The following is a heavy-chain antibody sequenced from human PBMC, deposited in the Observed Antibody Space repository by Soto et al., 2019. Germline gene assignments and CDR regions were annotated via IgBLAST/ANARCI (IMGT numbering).Heavy chain of an antibody. J-gene: IGHJ4*02. CDR3: ANDLIRGDGYEDPDY. CDR2: IYAAGEGK. CDR1: GLIFSNYA. V-gene: IGHV3-23*01. D-gene: IGHD3-10*01. Sequence: GSLRLSCAASGLIFSNYAMVWFRQAPGKGLEWVSTIYAAGEGKKYAGSVKGRFTISRDNSRDTLFLQMDRLRVEDTAIYFCANDLIRGDGYEDPDYWGQGTLVTVSS.